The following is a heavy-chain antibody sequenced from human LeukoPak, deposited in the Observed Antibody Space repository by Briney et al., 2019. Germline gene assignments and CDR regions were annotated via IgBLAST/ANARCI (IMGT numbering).Heavy chain of an antibody. D-gene: IGHD3-10*01. J-gene: IGHJ4*02. CDR1: GFTFSSYA. CDR3: ARVLTLWLGALDY. Sequence: PGGSLRLSCAASGFTFSSYAMSWVRQAPGKGLEWVSAISGSGGSTYYADSVKGRFTISRDNSKNTLYLQMNSLRADDTALYYCARVLTLWLGALDYWGQGRMVSV. CDR2: ISGSGGST. V-gene: IGHV3-23*01.